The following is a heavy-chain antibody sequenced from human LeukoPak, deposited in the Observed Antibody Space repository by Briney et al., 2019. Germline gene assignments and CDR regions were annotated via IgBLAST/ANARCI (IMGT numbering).Heavy chain of an antibody. V-gene: IGHV3-7*05. CDR1: GFTFNSYW. D-gene: IGHD3-10*01. CDR2: INEDGSTI. CDR3: AKVRFGESGDY. Sequence: GGSLRLSCEASGFTFNSYWMSWVRQAPGKGLEWVADINEDGSTIYYVNSVKGRFTISRDNSKNTLYLQMNSLRAEDTAVYYCAKVRFGESGDYWGQGTLVTVSS. J-gene: IGHJ4*02.